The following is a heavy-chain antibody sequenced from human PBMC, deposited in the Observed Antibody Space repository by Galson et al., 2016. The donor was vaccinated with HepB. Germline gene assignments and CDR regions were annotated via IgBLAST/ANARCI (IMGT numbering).Heavy chain of an antibody. Sequence: SLRLSCAASGFTFSAYSMNWVRQAPGKGLEWLSYISSSGSSIFYADSVKGRFTISRDNAKNSVYLQMNSLRVEDTAVYYCARRPNPTEDSDYYSYYGMDVWGHGTTVTVSS. D-gene: IGHD1-14*01. CDR2: ISSSGSSI. V-gene: IGHV3-48*04. CDR3: ARRPNPTEDSDYYSYYGMDV. J-gene: IGHJ6*02. CDR1: GFTFSAYS.